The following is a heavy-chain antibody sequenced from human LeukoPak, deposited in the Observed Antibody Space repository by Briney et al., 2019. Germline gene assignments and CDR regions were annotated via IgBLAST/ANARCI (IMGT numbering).Heavy chain of an antibody. CDR3: ARDPDYGDPLGFDY. CDR1: GFTFSSYA. D-gene: IGHD4-17*01. CDR2: ISSSSSYI. J-gene: IGHJ4*02. Sequence: GGSLRLSCAASGFTFSSYAMSWVRQAPGKGLEWVSSISSSSSYIYYADSVKGRFTISRDNAKNSLYLQMNSLRAEDTAVYYCARDPDYGDPLGFDYWGQGTLVTVSS. V-gene: IGHV3-21*01.